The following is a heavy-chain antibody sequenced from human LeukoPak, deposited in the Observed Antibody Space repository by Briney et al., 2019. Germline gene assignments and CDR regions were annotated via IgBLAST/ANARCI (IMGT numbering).Heavy chain of an antibody. J-gene: IGHJ4*02. V-gene: IGHV3-30*02. CDR3: AKGYSGYDWSLVDY. D-gene: IGHD5-12*01. CDR1: GFTFNSFA. Sequence: GGSLRLSCAASGFTFNSFAMHWVRQAPGKGLEWVAVIWYGGSNKYYADSVKGRFTISRDNSKNTLYLQMNSLRAEDTAAYYCAKGYSGYDWSLVDYWGQGTLVTVSS. CDR2: IWYGGSNK.